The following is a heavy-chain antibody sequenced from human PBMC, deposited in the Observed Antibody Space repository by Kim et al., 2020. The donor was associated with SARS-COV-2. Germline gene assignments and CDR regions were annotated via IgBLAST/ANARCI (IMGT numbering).Heavy chain of an antibody. Sequence: SVKVSCKASGGTFSSYAISWVRQAPGQGLEWMGGIIPIFGTVNYAQKFQGRVTITADKSTSTAYMELSSLRSEDTAVYYCAREGDIVVVPAAPGDYYYYGMDVWGQGTTVTVSS. V-gene: IGHV1-69*06. J-gene: IGHJ6*02. CDR3: AREGDIVVVPAAPGDYYYYGMDV. D-gene: IGHD2-2*01. CDR1: GGTFSSYA. CDR2: IIPIFGTV.